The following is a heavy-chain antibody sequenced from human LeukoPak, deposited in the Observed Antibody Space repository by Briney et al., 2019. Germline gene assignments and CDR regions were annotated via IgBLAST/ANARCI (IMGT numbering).Heavy chain of an antibody. D-gene: IGHD3-16*02. Sequence: SETLSLTCTVSGGSISSYYWSWIRQPPGKGLEWIGYIYYSGSTNYNPSLKSRVTISVDTSKNQFSLKLSSVTAADTAVYYYARHRYGEFDYWGQGTLVTVSS. CDR3: ARHRYGEFDY. V-gene: IGHV4-59*08. J-gene: IGHJ4*02. CDR1: GGSISSYY. CDR2: IYYSGST.